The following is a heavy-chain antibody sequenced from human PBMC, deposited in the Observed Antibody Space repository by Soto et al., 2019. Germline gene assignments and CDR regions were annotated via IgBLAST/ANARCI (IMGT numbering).Heavy chain of an antibody. J-gene: IGHJ5*02. CDR1: GGSISSGDYY. CDR3: ARDGAVSGYMWLDP. D-gene: IGHD3-22*01. Sequence: QVQLQESGPRLVRPSQTLSLTCSVSGGSISSGDYYWSWIRQPPGKGLEWIGFIYHSGTTYYNASLKSRAPLSVDNSKNQFSLKLTSVTAADTAVYFGARDGAVSGYMWLDPWGQATLVTVSS. CDR2: IYHSGTT. V-gene: IGHV4-30-4*01.